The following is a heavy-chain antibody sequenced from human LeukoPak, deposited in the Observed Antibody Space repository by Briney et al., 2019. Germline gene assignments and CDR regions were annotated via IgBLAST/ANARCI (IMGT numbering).Heavy chain of an antibody. J-gene: IGHJ4*02. Sequence: GGSLRLSCAASGFTFSSYSMNWVRQAPGKGLAWVSSISSSSSYIYYADSVKGRFTISRDNAKNSLYLQMNSLRAEDTAVYYCAIFPGYSYGRGYDYWGQGTLVTVSS. D-gene: IGHD5-18*01. CDR3: AIFPGYSYGRGYDY. CDR2: ISSSSSYI. V-gene: IGHV3-21*01. CDR1: GFTFSSYS.